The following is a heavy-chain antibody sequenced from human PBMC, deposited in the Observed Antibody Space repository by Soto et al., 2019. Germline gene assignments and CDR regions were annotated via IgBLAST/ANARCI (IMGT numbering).Heavy chain of an antibody. CDR3: ARDDGGSYFAFDI. Sequence: GGSLRLSCAASGFTFSSYSMNWVRQAPGKGLEWVSSISSSSSYIYYADSVKGRFTISRDNAKNSLYLQMNSLRAEDTAVYYCARDDGGSYFAFDIWGQGTMVTVSS. D-gene: IGHD1-26*01. CDR2: ISSSSSYI. J-gene: IGHJ3*02. V-gene: IGHV3-21*01. CDR1: GFTFSSYS.